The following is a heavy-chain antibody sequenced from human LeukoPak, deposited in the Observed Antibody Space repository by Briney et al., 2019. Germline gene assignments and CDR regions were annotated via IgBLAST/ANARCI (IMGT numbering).Heavy chain of an antibody. D-gene: IGHD4-17*01. CDR2: ISTSGGDT. Sequence: GGSLRLSCAASGFTFSNYAMHWVRQAPGKGLDWVSAISTSGGDTFYPDSVRGRFSISRDNSKNTLYLQMNSLRAEDTALYYCVRVNADYYFDSWDQGTLVTVSS. CDR1: GFTFSNYA. J-gene: IGHJ4*02. V-gene: IGHV3-23*01. CDR3: VRVNADYYFDS.